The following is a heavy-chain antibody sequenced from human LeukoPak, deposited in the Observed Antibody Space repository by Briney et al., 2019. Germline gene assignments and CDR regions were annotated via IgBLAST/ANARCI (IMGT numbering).Heavy chain of an antibody. D-gene: IGHD6-13*01. V-gene: IGHV3-53*01. Sequence: GGSLRLSCAASGFTVSSNYMSWVRQAPGKGLEWVSVIYSGGSTYYADSVKGRFTISRDNSKNTLYLQMNSLRAEDTAVYYCARDEIAAAGSGDYYYYYMDVWGKGTTVTVSS. CDR2: IYSGGST. J-gene: IGHJ6*03. CDR3: ARDEIAAAGSGDYYYYYMDV. CDR1: GFTVSSNY.